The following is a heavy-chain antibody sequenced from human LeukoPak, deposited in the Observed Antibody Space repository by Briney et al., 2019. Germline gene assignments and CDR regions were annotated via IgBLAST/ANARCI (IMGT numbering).Heavy chain of an antibody. D-gene: IGHD2-2*01. J-gene: IGHJ4*02. CDR3: AKDWAVVIPAVWAGLDY. Sequence: GGSLRLSCAASGFTFSHYAMTWVRQAPGKGLEWVAGISAGGGSTDYADSVKGRFTISRDKSKNTLYLHMSSLRAEDTAVYYCAKDWAVVIPAVWAGLDYWGQGTLVTVSS. CDR1: GFTFSHYA. V-gene: IGHV3-23*01. CDR2: ISAGGGST.